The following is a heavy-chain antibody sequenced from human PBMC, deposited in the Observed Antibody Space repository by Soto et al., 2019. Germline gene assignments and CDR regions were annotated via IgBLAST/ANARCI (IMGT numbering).Heavy chain of an antibody. CDR2: ISAYNGNT. J-gene: IGHJ3*02. Sequence: QVQLVQSGAEVKKPGASVKVSCKASGYTFTSYGISWVRQAPGQGLEWMGWISAYNGNTNYAQKLQGRVTRTTATSTSTAYMELRSLESDDTAVYYCAREEGVYDSSGYPNGGAFDIWGQGTMVTVSS. D-gene: IGHD3-22*01. CDR3: AREEGVYDSSGYPNGGAFDI. CDR1: GYTFTSYG. V-gene: IGHV1-18*01.